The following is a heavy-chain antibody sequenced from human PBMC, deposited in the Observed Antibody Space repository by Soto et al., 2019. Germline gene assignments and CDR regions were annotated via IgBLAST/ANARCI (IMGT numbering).Heavy chain of an antibody. J-gene: IGHJ4*02. CDR2: ISASDYST. Sequence: VPLLESGGGLVQPGGSLRLSCTASGFTFTHYAMSWVRRAPGKGLEWVSAISASDYSTYYADSVKGRFTISRDNAKKTLDMQINSLRAEDTAVYYCAKEEAVRGASFDSWGQGTLVTVSS. D-gene: IGHD3-10*02. CDR3: AKEEAVRGASFDS. CDR1: GFTFTHYA. V-gene: IGHV3-23*01.